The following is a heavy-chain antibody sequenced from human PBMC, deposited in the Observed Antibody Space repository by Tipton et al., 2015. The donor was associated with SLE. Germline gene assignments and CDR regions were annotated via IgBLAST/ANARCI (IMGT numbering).Heavy chain of an antibody. CDR3: ARGTGGFLEVPGYMDV. CDR2: IYYSGST. V-gene: IGHV4-59*01. J-gene: IGHJ6*03. Sequence: LRLSCTVSGGSISSYYWSWIRQPPGKGLEWIGYIYYSGSTNYNPSLKSRVTISVDTSKNQFSLKLSSVTAADTAVYYCARGTGGFLEVPGYMDVWGKGTTVTVSS. D-gene: IGHD3-3*01. CDR1: GGSISSYY.